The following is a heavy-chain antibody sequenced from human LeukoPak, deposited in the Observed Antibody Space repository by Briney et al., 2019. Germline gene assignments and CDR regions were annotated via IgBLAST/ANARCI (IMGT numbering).Heavy chain of an antibody. D-gene: IGHD1-26*01. J-gene: IGHJ3*02. CDR3: ARAQVGATLGYAFDI. Sequence: GGSLRLSCEASGFTFTTYSMTWVRQAPGKGLEWVSIISSGSSAIFSADALKGRFTISRDDAKNLLYLDMNSLRAGDTAVYYCARAQVGATLGYAFDIWGQGTMVTVSS. CDR2: ISSGSSAI. V-gene: IGHV3-21*01. CDR1: GFTFTTYS.